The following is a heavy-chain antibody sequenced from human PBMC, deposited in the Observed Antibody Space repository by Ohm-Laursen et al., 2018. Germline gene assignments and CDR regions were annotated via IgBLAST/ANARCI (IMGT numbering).Heavy chain of an antibody. CDR3: ARDTRNDYGMDV. J-gene: IGHJ6*02. Sequence: TLSLTCAVSGASISSYYWSWIRQPAGKGLEWIGRIYISGTTNYNPSLKSRVTMSVDTSKNQFSLKLSPVTAADTAVYYCARDTRNDYGMDVWGQGTTVTVSS. V-gene: IGHV4-4*07. CDR1: GASISSYY. D-gene: IGHD4-11*01. CDR2: IYISGTT.